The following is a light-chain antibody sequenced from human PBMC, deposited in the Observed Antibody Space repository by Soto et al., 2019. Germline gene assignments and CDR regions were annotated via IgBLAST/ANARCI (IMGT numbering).Light chain of an antibody. J-gene: IGKJ4*01. CDR2: AAS. CDR1: QAMSNY. CDR3: LKFNAVPT. V-gene: IGKV1-27*01. Sequence: DIQMTQSPSSLSASVGDRVTITCRASQAMSNYLAWYQQKPGKVPTLLIYAASTLQSGVPSRFSGSGSGTDFTLTISSLQPEDAATYYCLKFNAVPTFGGGTKVEI.